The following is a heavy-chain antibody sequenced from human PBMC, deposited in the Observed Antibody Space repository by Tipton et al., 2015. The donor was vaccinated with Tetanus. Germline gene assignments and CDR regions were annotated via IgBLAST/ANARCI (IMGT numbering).Heavy chain of an antibody. CDR3: AGTPRDGAAAGHDS. Sequence: TLSLTCTVSGGSITSGDYCWSWIRQPPGEGLEWITYVYCNGRTDHNPSLKSRVTVSIDTSKNLFSLKLSSVAAADTAVYYCAGTPRDGAAAGHDSWGQGILVSVSS. CDR2: VYCNGRT. D-gene: IGHD6-13*01. V-gene: IGHV4-30-4*01. CDR1: GGSITSGDYC. J-gene: IGHJ4*02.